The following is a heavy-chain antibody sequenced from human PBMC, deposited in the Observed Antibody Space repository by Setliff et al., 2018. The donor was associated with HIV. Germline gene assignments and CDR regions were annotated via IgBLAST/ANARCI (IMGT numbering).Heavy chain of an antibody. CDR3: AKDGYSDYLNSYFDY. D-gene: IGHD4-17*01. J-gene: IGHJ4*02. CDR2: ISCAGATT. V-gene: IGHV3-23*01. Sequence: GGSLRLSCAASGFTFSSYAMSWVRQAPGKGLEWVAGISCAGATTYYADSVKGRFTISRDNSKDTLYLQMNSLRAEDTAVYYCAKDGYSDYLNSYFDYWGQGTLVTVSS. CDR1: GFTFSSYA.